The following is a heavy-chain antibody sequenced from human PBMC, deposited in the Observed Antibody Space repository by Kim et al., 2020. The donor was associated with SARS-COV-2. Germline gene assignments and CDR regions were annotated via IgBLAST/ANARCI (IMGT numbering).Heavy chain of an antibody. CDR3: ARNTHDYDRGGNYGVNV. CDR1: GFTFSSYG. V-gene: IGHV3-33*01. J-gene: IGHJ6*02. D-gene: IGHD4-17*01. Sequence: GGSLRLSCAASGFTFSSYGMHWVRQAPGKGLEWLAIIWFDGKNQYYADSVKGRFIISRDNSKSTLYLQMNSLRAEDTAVYYCARNTHDYDRGGNYGVNVWGQGTTVTVSS. CDR2: IWFDGKNQ.